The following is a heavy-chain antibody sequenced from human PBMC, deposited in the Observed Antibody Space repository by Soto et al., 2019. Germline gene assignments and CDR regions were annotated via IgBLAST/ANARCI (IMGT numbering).Heavy chain of an antibody. J-gene: IGHJ6*02. CDR3: ARGGPAASSYYYYYGMDL. CDR1: GYTFTSYY. D-gene: IGHD6-13*01. CDR2: INPIGGRT. V-gene: IGHV1-46*01. Sequence: GASVKVSCKASGYTFTSYYMHWVRQAPGQGLEWVGIINPIGGRTTYAQKFQDRVTMTRDKSTSTLYMELSSLRSEDTAVYYCARGGPAASSYYYYYGMDLWGQGTTVTVSS.